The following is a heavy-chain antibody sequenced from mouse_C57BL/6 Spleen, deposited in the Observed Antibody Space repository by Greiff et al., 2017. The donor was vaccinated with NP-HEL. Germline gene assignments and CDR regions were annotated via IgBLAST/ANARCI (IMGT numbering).Heavy chain of an antibody. V-gene: IGHV1-15*01. Sequence: VQVVESGAELVRPGASVTLSCKASGYTFTDYEMHWVKQTPVHGLEWIGAIDPETGGTAYNQKFKGKAILTADKSSSTAYMELRSLTSEDSAVYYCAYYSNYVLDYWGQGTTLTVSS. J-gene: IGHJ2*01. CDR3: AYYSNYVLDY. D-gene: IGHD2-5*01. CDR2: IDPETGGT. CDR1: GYTFTDYE.